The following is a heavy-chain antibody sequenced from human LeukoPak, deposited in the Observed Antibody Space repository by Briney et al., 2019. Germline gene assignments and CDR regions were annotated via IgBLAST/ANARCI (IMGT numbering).Heavy chain of an antibody. V-gene: IGHV3-30*04. CDR1: GFTSSSYA. Sequence: PGRSLRPSCAASGFTSSSYAMHWVRPAPGGGLGWAAVILDDGSNKYYADSVKGRFTISRDNSKNTLYLQKNSLRAEDTAVYYCARPDVSYYSSGSFDYWGQGTLVTVSS. J-gene: IGHJ4*02. CDR2: ILDDGSNK. CDR3: ARPDVSYYSSGSFDY. D-gene: IGHD3-10*01.